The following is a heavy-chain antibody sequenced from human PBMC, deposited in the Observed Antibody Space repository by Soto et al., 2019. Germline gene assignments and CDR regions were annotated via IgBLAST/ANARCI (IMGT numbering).Heavy chain of an antibody. J-gene: IGHJ4*02. Sequence: EVQLVESGGGLIQPGGSVKLSCAASGFTVGNKYMSWVRQAPGKGLEWVSLIYSTGTTKYADSVKGRFTVSRDNAKNTLHLQMNSLRAEDTAVYYCAKDGRGSGSHYNSFGYWGQGTLVTVSS. V-gene: IGHV3-53*01. CDR2: IYSTGTT. CDR1: GFTVGNKY. CDR3: AKDGRGSGSHYNSFGY. D-gene: IGHD3-10*01.